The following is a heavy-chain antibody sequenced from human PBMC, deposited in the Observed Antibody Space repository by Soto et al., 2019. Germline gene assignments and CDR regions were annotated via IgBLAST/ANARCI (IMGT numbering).Heavy chain of an antibody. CDR1: GFIFSNNG. CDR2: MSYDGSDT. J-gene: IGHJ4*02. Sequence: QVQLVESGGGVVQPGRSLRLSCGGSGFIFSNNGMQWVRQTPGKGLEWVAFMSYDGSDTFYADSLKGRFTISRDNSKNTLFLHMSNLRAEDTAMYYCTIVRVADSALDHWGQGTLVTVSS. V-gene: IGHV3-30*03. D-gene: IGHD3-10*02. CDR3: TIVRVADSALDH.